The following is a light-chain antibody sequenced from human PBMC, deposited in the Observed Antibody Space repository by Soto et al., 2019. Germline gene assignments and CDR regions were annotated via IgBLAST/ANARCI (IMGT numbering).Light chain of an antibody. CDR3: QQCGSSST. V-gene: IGKV3-15*01. J-gene: IGKJ5*01. CDR1: QNISRS. Sequence: EIVMTQSPVTLSVSTGERATLSCRASQNISRSLAWYQQKPGQGPSLLIYGTSTRAGGVPARFSGGGSGTEFTLTISRLEPEDFAVYYCQQCGSSSTFGQGTRLEIK. CDR2: GTS.